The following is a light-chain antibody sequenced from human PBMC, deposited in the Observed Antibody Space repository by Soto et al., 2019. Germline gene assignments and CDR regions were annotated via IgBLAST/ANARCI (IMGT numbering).Light chain of an antibody. CDR3: SSFTSSTTRV. V-gene: IGLV2-14*01. CDR2: DVS. CDR1: SSDVGGYDY. Sequence: QSALTQPASVSGSPGQSITISCTGSSSDVGGYDYVSWYQQYPGKAPKLMIYDVSNRPLGVSNRFSGSKSGNTASLTISGLQADDEADYYCSSFTSSTTRVFGTGTKLTVL. J-gene: IGLJ1*01.